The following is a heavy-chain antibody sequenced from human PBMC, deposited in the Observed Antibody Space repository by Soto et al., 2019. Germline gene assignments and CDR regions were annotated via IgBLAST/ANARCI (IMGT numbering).Heavy chain of an antibody. CDR1: GVSVSGYY. D-gene: IGHD3-10*01. CDR2: IDHSGST. J-gene: IGHJ4*01. V-gene: IGHV4-34*01. CDR3: ARAPKPITMIRKQPYYFDY. Sequence: ETLSLTCAISGVSVSGYYWSWIRQPPGKGLEWIGEIDHSGSTKYNPSLKSRVTISVDTSKRQFSLNLRSVTAADTAVYYCARAPKPITMIRKQPYYFDYWGHGTLVTVSS.